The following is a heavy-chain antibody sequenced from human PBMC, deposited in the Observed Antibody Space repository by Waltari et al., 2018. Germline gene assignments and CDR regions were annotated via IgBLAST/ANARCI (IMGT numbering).Heavy chain of an antibody. CDR2: ISSSRSYI. V-gene: IGHV3-21*01. CDR3: ARGLPRYYMDV. Sequence: EVQLVESGGGLVKPGGSLRLSGAASGFTFSSYSMNWVRQAPGKGLEWVSSISSSRSYIYYADSVKGRFTISRDNAKNSLYLQMNSLRAEDTAVYYCARGLPRYYMDVWGKGTTVTVSS. CDR1: GFTFSSYS. D-gene: IGHD2-15*01. J-gene: IGHJ6*03.